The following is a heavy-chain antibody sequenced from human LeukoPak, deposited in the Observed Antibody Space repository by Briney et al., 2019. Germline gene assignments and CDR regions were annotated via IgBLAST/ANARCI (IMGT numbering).Heavy chain of an antibody. CDR3: ARDQYDTWSRRGNFDS. D-gene: IGHD3-3*01. CDR1: GGSIGSGGYY. J-gene: IGHJ4*02. Sequence: PSQTLSLTCTVSGGSIGSGGYYWSWIRQHPGKGLEWIGYIHYSGSTYYNPSLRSRVTISVDTSKKQFSLKLSSVTAADTAVYYCARDQYDTWSRRGNFDSWGQGTLVIVSS. CDR2: IHYSGST. V-gene: IGHV4-31*03.